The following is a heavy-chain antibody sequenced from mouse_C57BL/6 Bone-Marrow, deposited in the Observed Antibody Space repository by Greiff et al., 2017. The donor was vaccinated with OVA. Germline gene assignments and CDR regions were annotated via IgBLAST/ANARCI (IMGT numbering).Heavy chain of an antibody. J-gene: IGHJ2*01. Sequence: LVESGPELVKPGASVKISCKASGYAFSSSWMNWVKQRPGKGLEWIGRIYPGDGDTNYNGKFKGKATLTADKSSSTAYMQLSSLTSEDSAVYFCARFITTGYFDYWGQGTTLTVSS. V-gene: IGHV1-82*01. CDR1: GYAFSSSW. CDR3: ARFITTGYFDY. D-gene: IGHD1-1*01. CDR2: IYPGDGDT.